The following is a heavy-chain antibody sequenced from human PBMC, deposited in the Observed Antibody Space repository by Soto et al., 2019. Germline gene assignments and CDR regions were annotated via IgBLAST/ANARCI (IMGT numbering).Heavy chain of an antibody. J-gene: IGHJ3*02. CDR3: AKRGRTGVARDAFAI. V-gene: IGHV3-23*01. Sequence: EVQLLESGRGLVQPGGSLRVSCAASGFTFSSYPMSWVRQAPGKGLEWVSFISGSGGSTYYADSVKGRFTISRDNSKNTMFLQMNSLRVEDTALYYCAKRGRTGVARDAFAIWGQGTLVTVSS. CDR1: GFTFSSYP. D-gene: IGHD2-15*01. CDR2: ISGSGGST.